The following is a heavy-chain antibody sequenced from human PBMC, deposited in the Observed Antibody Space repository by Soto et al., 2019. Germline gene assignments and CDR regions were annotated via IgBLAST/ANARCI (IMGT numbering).Heavy chain of an antibody. V-gene: IGHV5-10-1*01. D-gene: IGHD3-16*01. CDR3: GRLTAYDFSRGDV. J-gene: IGHJ6*02. CDR1: GYSFTNNW. Sequence: GESLKISCKVSGYSFTNNWITWVRQMPGKGLEWMGRIDPSDSYSIYSPSVQGHVTISVDKSMNTAYLQWSSLEASYTAMYYCGRLTAYDFSRGDVWGHGNTVIVAS. CDR2: IDPSDSYS.